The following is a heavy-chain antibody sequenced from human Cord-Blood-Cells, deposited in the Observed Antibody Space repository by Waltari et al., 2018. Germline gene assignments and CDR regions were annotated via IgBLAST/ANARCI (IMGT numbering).Heavy chain of an antibody. Sequence: QVQLVQSGAEVKKPGSSVKVSCKAPGGPFTTYAISWVRPAPRHGLEWMGGNIPIFGTANYAQKFQGRVTITADESTSTAYMELSSLRSEDTAVYYCARDQGGYYYGSRSGTFDYWGQGTLVTVSS. D-gene: IGHD3-10*01. J-gene: IGHJ4*02. CDR2: NIPIFGTA. V-gene: IGHV1-69*01. CDR3: ARDQGGYYYGSRSGTFDY. CDR1: GGPFTTYA.